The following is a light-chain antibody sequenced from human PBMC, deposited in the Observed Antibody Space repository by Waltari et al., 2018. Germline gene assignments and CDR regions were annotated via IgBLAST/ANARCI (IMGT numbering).Light chain of an antibody. Sequence: QSLLTQPPSASGTPGQRVTISCSGSRSNIGSNAVSWYQHLPGTAPKLLIHSNNQRPSGVPDQFSCSKSGTSASLAISGLQSADEAAYYCAAWDDSLNGHVVFGGVTKLTVL. J-gene: IGLJ2*01. CDR2: SNN. V-gene: IGLV1-44*01. CDR1: RSNIGSNA. CDR3: AAWDDSLNGHVV.